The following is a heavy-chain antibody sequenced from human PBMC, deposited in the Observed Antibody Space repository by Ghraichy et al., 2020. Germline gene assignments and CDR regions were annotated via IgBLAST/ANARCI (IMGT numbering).Heavy chain of an antibody. D-gene: IGHD3-16*01. CDR3: ARDQSRWGNWFDP. CDR1: GFTVSSNY. V-gene: IGHV3-66*01. CDR2: IYSGGST. Sequence: GSLRLSCAASGFTVSSNYMSWVRQAPGKGLEWVSVIYSGGSTYYADSVKGRFTISRDNSKNTLYLQMNSLRAEDTAVYYCARDQSRWGNWFDPWGQGTLVTVSS. J-gene: IGHJ5*02.